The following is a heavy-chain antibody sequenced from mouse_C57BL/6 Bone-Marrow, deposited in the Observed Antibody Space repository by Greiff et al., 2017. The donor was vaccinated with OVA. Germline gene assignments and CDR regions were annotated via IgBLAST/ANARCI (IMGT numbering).Heavy chain of an antibody. CDR1: GYSFTGYY. Sequence: EVKLQQSGPELVKPGASVKISCKASGYSFTGYYMNWVKQSPEKSLEWIGEINPSTGGTTYNQKFKAKATLTVDKSSSTAYMQLKSLTSEDSAVYYCARDYYGSSWGFAYWGQGTLVTVSA. J-gene: IGHJ3*01. CDR3: ARDYYGSSWGFAY. D-gene: IGHD1-1*01. CDR2: INPSTGGT. V-gene: IGHV1-42*01.